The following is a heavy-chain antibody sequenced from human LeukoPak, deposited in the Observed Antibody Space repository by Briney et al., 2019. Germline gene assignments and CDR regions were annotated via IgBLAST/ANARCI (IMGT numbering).Heavy chain of an antibody. CDR1: GYTFTAYY. Sequence: ASVKVSCKASGYTFTAYYMHWVRQAPGQGLEWMGWINPNSGGTNSAQNFQGRVTMTRDTSISTAYMELSRLRSDDTAVYYCAREILRYFDWSKQIDYWGQGTLVTVSS. V-gene: IGHV1-2*02. CDR3: AREILRYFDWSKQIDY. D-gene: IGHD3-9*01. CDR2: INPNSGGT. J-gene: IGHJ4*02.